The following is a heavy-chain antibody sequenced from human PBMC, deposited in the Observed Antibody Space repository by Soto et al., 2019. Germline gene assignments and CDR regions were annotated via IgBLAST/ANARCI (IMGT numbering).Heavy chain of an antibody. CDR1: GYTFATYG. CDR3: ARTCPLGACYKHELYKYGLDV. CDR2: ISAYNGET. V-gene: IGHV1-18*04. Sequence: QIRLEQSESEVKKPGASVRVSCKASGYTFATYGFSWVRQAPGQGLEWMGWISAYNGETRLAERFQGRVTMTTDTATATGYMDLRSLRTDDTAVYYCARTCPLGACYKHELYKYGLDVWGQGTTIIVSS. D-gene: IGHD2-21*02. J-gene: IGHJ6*02.